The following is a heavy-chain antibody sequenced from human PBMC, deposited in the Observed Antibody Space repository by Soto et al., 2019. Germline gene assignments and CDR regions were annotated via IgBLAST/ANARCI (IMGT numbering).Heavy chain of an antibody. V-gene: IGHV3-23*04. CDR3: AKNSAATISVGFDY. D-gene: IGHD5-12*01. J-gene: IGHJ4*02. CDR1: GFSFATYT. CDR2: ITGSGDRT. Sequence: EVQLGESGGGLVQPGVSLRLSCAASGFSFATYTMSWVRQAPGKGLEWVSAITGSGDRTYYADSVKCRFTISRDNSKNTLYLQMNSLRAEDTAIYYCAKNSAATISVGFDYWGQGTLVTVSS.